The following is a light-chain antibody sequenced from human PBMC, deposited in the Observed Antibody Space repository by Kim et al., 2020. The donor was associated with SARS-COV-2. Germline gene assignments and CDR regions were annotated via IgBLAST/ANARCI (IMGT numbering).Light chain of an antibody. CDR2: DVS. V-gene: IGLV2-11*01. CDR1: SRDVGGYNY. Sequence: GRSVTIACTGTSRDVGGYNYLSWYQQHPGKAPTLMIYDVSKRPSGGPDRFSGSKSGNTASLTVSGLQAEDEADYYCCSYAGSYTVVFGGGTQLTVL. CDR3: CSYAGSYTVV. J-gene: IGLJ2*01.